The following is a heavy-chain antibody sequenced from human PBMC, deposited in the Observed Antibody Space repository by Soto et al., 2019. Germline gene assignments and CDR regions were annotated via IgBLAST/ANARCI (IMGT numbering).Heavy chain of an antibody. J-gene: IGHJ6*03. CDR3: AREGRYGDYTYYYYYMEV. CDR2: IYSGGST. D-gene: IGHD4-17*01. Sequence: EVQLVESGGGLVQPGGSLRLSCAASGFTVSSNYMSWVRQAPGKGLEWVSVIYSGGSTYYADSLKDRFTISRHNSKNTLYLQMNSLRAEDTAVYYCAREGRYGDYTYYYYYMEVWGKGTTVTVSS. CDR1: GFTVSSNY. V-gene: IGHV3-53*04.